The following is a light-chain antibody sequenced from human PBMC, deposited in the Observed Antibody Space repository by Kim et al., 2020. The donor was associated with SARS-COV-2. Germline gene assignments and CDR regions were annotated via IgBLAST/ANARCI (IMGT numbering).Light chain of an antibody. V-gene: IGLV1-40*01. CDR1: NSNIGAGFD. CDR2: DNN. CDR3: QSFDISRSGFVI. J-gene: IGLJ2*01. Sequence: QSVLTQPPSVSGAPGQRVTISCTGSNSNIGAGFDVHWYQQVPGTAPKLLISDNNNRPSGVPDRISTSKSDTSVSLAISGLQPEDEADYYCQSFDISRSGFVIFGGGTQLTVL.